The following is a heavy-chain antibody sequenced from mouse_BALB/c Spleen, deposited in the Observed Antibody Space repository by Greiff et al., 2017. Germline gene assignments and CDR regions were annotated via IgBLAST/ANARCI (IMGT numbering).Heavy chain of an antibody. D-gene: IGHD2-1*01. CDR2: IYPGNVNT. Sequence: QVQLQQSGPELVKPGASVRISCKASGYTFTSYYIHWVKQRPGQGLEWIGWIYPGNVNTKYNEKFKGKATLTADKSSSTAYMQLSSLTSEDSAVYFCARGRYYGNYGFAYWGQGTLVTVSA. CDR1: GYTFTSYY. V-gene: IGHV1S56*01. J-gene: IGHJ3*01. CDR3: ARGRYYGNYGFAY.